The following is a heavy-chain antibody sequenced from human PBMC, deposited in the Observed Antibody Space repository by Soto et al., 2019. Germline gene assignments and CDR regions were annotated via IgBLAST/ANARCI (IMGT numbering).Heavy chain of an antibody. CDR1: GGTFSSYA. J-gene: IGHJ5*02. Sequence: AASVKVSCKASGGTFSSYAISWVRQAPGQGLEWMGGIIPILGTANYAQKFQGRVTITADESTSTAYMELSSLRSEDTAVYHCARDTSIAAAVRFDPWGQGTLVTVSS. CDR3: ARDTSIAAAVRFDP. D-gene: IGHD6-13*01. V-gene: IGHV1-69*13. CDR2: IIPILGTA.